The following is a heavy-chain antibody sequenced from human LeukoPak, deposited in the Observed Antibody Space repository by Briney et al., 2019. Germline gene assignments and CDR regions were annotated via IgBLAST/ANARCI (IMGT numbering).Heavy chain of an antibody. CDR2: INPNSGGT. D-gene: IGHD3-22*01. CDR3: ARETDSSGWFDP. J-gene: IGHJ5*02. Sequence: ASVKVSCKASGYTFTGYYMHWVRQAPGQGLEWMGWINPNSGGTNYAQKFQGRVTMTRDTSISTAYMELSRLRSDDTAVYYCARETDSSGWFDPWGQGTLVTVSS. V-gene: IGHV1-2*02. CDR1: GYTFTGYY.